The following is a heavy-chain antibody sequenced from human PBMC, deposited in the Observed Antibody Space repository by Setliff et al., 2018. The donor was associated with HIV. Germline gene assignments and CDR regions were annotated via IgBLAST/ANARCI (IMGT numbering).Heavy chain of an antibody. J-gene: IGHJ3*02. CDR2: ISAYNGNT. Sequence: VASVKVSCKASGYIFISYGFSWVRQAPGQGLEWMGWISAYNGNTNYAQKLQGRVTMTTDTSTSTAYMELRNLRSDGTAVYYCARAPKRVYYYGSGTYLHDAFDIWGQGTMVTVSS. D-gene: IGHD3-10*01. V-gene: IGHV1-18*01. CDR3: ARAPKRVYYYGSGTYLHDAFDI. CDR1: GYIFISYG.